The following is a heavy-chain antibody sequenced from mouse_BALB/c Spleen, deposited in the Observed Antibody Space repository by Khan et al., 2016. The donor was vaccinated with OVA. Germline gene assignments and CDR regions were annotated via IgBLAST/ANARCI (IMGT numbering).Heavy chain of an antibody. V-gene: IGHV1-7*01. CDR3: ARDRIDY. CDR1: GYTFTSYW. Sequence: VQLQQSGAELAKPGASVKMSCKASGYTFTSYWMHWVKQRPGQGLEWIGYINPSSGYTEYNQNFKDKATLTADKSSSTAYMQLSILTSEASAVYYCARDRIDYWGQGTTLTVSS. J-gene: IGHJ2*01. CDR2: INPSSGYT.